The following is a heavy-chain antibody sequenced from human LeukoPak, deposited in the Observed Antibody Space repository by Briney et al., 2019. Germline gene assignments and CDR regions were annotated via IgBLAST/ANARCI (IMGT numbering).Heavy chain of an antibody. Sequence: SETLSLTCTVSGASIRSYYWSWTRQTPGKGLEWIGYIYHTGSTKYNPSLKSRVTISIDTSKSHFSLTLTSVTAADTAVYYCSTDSPTGFDHWGQGALVTVSS. J-gene: IGHJ4*02. CDR1: GASIRSYY. CDR2: IYHTGST. V-gene: IGHV4-59*01. D-gene: IGHD2-8*02. CDR3: STDSPTGFDH.